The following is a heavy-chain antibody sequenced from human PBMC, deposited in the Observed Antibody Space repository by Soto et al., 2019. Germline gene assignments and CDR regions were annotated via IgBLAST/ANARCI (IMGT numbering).Heavy chain of an antibody. CDR3: ARVLAPLAMVRGALGY. CDR2: INHSGST. Sequence: SETLSLTCAVDGVSFSGYYWSWIRQPPGKGLEWIGEINHSGSTNYNPSLKSRVTISVDTSKNQFSLKLSSVTAADTAVYYCARVLAPLAMVRGALGYWGQGTLVTV. CDR1: GVSFSGYY. J-gene: IGHJ4*02. D-gene: IGHD3-10*01. V-gene: IGHV4-34*01.